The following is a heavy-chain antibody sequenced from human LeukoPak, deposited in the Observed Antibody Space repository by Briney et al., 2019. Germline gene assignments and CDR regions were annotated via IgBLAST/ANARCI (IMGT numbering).Heavy chain of an antibody. J-gene: IGHJ3*02. Sequence: ASETLSLTCTVSGASIRSYDWSWIRQPPGKGLEWIGYIYYSSSTNHNPYPRSRVTISVDTSPNHFSLKQISMTAADTAVYYCARVGGAADAFAIWGQGTMVTVSS. CDR2: IYYSSST. CDR3: ARVGGAADAFAI. CDR1: GASIRSYD. D-gene: IGHD1-26*01. V-gene: IGHV4-59*01.